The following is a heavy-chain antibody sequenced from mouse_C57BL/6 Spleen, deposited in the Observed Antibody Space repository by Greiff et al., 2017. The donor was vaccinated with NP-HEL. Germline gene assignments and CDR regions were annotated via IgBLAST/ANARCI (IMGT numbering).Heavy chain of an antibody. CDR2: INSDGGST. CDR3: ARNGYDGFYAMDY. D-gene: IGHD2-2*01. CDR1: EYEFPSHD. Sequence: EVKLVESGGGLVQPGESLKLSCESNEYEFPSHDMSWVRKTPEKRLELVAAINSDGGSTYYPDTMERRFIISRDNTKKNMYLQMSSLRSEDTALYYCARNGYDGFYAMDYWGQGTSVTVSS. J-gene: IGHJ4*01. V-gene: IGHV5-2*01.